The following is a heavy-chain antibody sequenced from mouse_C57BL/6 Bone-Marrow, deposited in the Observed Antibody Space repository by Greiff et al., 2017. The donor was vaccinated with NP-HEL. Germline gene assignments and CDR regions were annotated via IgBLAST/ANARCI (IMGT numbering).Heavy chain of an antibody. D-gene: IGHD1-1*02. Sequence: EVQRVESGGGLVKPGGSLKLSCAASGFTFSDYGMHWVRQAPEKGLEWVAYISSGSSTIYYADTVKGRFTISRDNAKNTLFLQMTSLRSEDTAMYYCARGGNGDYYAMDYWGQGTSVTVSS. CDR1: GFTFSDYG. CDR3: ARGGNGDYYAMDY. CDR2: ISSGSSTI. J-gene: IGHJ4*01. V-gene: IGHV5-17*01.